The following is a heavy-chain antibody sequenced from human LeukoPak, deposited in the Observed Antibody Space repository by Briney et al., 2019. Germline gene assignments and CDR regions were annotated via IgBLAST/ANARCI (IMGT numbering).Heavy chain of an antibody. CDR1: GGSISSYY. CDR2: IYYSGST. CDR3: ARLVEGDYFDY. J-gene: IGHJ4*02. Sequence: SETLSLTCTVSGGSISSYYWSWIRQPPGKGLEWIGYIYYSGSTNYNPSLKSRVTISVDTSKNQFSLKLSSVTAADTAVYYCARLVEGDYFDYWGQGTLVTVSS. D-gene: IGHD1-26*01. V-gene: IGHV4-59*01.